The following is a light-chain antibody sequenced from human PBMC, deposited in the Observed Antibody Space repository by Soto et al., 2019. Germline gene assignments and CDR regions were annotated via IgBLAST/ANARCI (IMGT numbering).Light chain of an antibody. V-gene: IGKV3-20*01. CDR2: GAS. CDR3: QQYVSSLSSFT. J-gene: IGKJ2*01. Sequence: EIVLTQSPGTLSLSPGERATLSCRASQSVSSSYLAWYRQKPGQAPRLLIYGASSRATGIPDRFSGGGSGTDFPLTISRLEPEDFAVYYCQQYVSSLSSFTFGQGTKLEI. CDR1: QSVSSSY.